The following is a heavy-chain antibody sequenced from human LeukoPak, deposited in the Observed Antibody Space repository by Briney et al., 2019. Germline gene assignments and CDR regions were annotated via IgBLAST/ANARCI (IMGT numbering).Heavy chain of an antibody. CDR2: ITSNGGST. D-gene: IGHD1-26*01. CDR3: ARVGSWDAFDT. CDR1: GFTFSNFA. J-gene: IGHJ3*02. V-gene: IGHV3-64*01. Sequence: GGSLRLSCAASGFTFSNFAMHWVRQAPGKGLEYVSAITSNGGSTYYATSVKGRFTISRDNSKNTLYLQMGSLRTEDRAVYYVARVGSWDAFDTRGQGTTVTVSS.